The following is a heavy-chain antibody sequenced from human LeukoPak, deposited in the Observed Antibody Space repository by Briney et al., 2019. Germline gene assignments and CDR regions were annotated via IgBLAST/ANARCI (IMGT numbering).Heavy chain of an antibody. Sequence: GGSLRLSCAASGFAFSSYAMSWVRQAPGKGLEWVAVIWYDGSTKYYADSVKGRFTISRDNFKNTLYLQMNSLRAEDTAVYYCARRFLTGLGGNWFDPWGQGTLVTVSS. CDR2: IWYDGSTK. CDR1: GFAFSSYA. V-gene: IGHV3-33*08. D-gene: IGHD3-16*01. J-gene: IGHJ5*02. CDR3: ARRFLTGLGGNWFDP.